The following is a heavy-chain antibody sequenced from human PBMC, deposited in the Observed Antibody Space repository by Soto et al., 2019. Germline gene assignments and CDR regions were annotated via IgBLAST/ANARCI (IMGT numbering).Heavy chain of an antibody. CDR1: GGSISSYY. D-gene: IGHD3-10*01. CDR2: IYYSGST. Sequence: SETLSLTCTVSGGSISSYYWSWIRQPPGKGLEWIGYIYYSGSTNYNPSLKSRVTISVDTSKNQFSLKLSSVTAADTAVYYCARVLMVRGVIIGSPGYYYGMHVSGQATTVTLSS. CDR3: ARVLMVRGVIIGSPGYYYGMHV. J-gene: IGHJ6*02. V-gene: IGHV4-59*01.